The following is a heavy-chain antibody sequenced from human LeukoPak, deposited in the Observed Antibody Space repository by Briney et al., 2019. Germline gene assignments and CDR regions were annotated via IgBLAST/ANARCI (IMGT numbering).Heavy chain of an antibody. V-gene: IGHV3-7*04. CDR1: GFTFSNYW. J-gene: IGHJ4*02. Sequence: PGGSLRLSCAASGFTFSNYWMSWVRQAPGKGLEWVANIKQDGSDKYYVDPVKGRFTISRDNAKNSLCLQMNSLRVEDTAVYYCARGVYWGQGTLVTVSS. CDR2: IKQDGSDK. CDR3: ARGVY.